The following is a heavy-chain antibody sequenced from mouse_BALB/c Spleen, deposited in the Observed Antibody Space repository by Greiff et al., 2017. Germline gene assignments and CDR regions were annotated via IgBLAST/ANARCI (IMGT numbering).Heavy chain of an antibody. CDR1: GYAFTNYL. J-gene: IGHJ3*01. CDR3: TIEGDSSGYVFAY. V-gene: IGHV1-54*01. D-gene: IGHD3-2*01. Sequence: VQLQQSGAELVRPGTSVKVSCKASGYAFTNYLIEWVKQRPGQGLEWIGVINPGSGGTNYNEKFKRKATLTVDKSSSTAYMQLSSLTSEDSAVYYCTIEGDSSGYVFAYWGQGTLVTVSA. CDR2: INPGSGGT.